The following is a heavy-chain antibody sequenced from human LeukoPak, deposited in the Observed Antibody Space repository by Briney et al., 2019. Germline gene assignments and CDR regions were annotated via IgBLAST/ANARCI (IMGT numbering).Heavy chain of an antibody. J-gene: IGHJ4*02. D-gene: IGHD3-16*02. CDR1: GRSFSGYY. CDR3: ARGPIMITFGGVIAHSSYFDY. Sequence: SETLSLTCAVYGRSFSGYYWSWIRQPPGKGLEWIGEINHSGSTNYNPSLKSRVTISVDTSKNQFSLKLSSVTAADTAVYYCARGPIMITFGGVIAHSSYFDYWGQGTLVTVSS. V-gene: IGHV4-34*01. CDR2: INHSGST.